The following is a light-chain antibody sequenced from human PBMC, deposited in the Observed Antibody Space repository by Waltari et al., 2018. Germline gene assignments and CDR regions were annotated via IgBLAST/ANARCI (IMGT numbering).Light chain of an antibody. V-gene: IGLV3-21*02. CDR3: QVWDSSTTHI. Sequence: SYDLTQPRSVSVSPGQTAGITCGGANIGSKSVHWYQQKPPQAPLLVISADSERPSGIPERFSGSNSGNTATLTISGVEAGDEADYYCQVWDSSTTHIFGGGT. CDR1: NIGSKS. J-gene: IGLJ1*01. CDR2: ADS.